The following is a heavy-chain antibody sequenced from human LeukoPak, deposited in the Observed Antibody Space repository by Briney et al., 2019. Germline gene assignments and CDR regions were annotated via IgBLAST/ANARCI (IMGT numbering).Heavy chain of an antibody. D-gene: IGHD5-12*01. V-gene: IGHV1-2*02. Sequence: ASVKVSCKASGYTFTGYYMHWVRQAPGHGLEWMGWINPDSGGTNYAQKFQGRVTMTRDTSINTAYMELSRLRSDDTAVYYCARDPGYSGYDPNYYFDYWGQGTLVTVSS. CDR2: INPDSGGT. CDR3: ARDPGYSGYDPNYYFDY. CDR1: GYTFTGYY. J-gene: IGHJ4*02.